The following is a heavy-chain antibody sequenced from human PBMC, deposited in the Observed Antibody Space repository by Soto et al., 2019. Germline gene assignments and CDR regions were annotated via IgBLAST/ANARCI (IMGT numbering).Heavy chain of an antibody. V-gene: IGHV4-59*01. Sequence: SETLSLTCAVSGGSISPYYWGWIRQPPGRGLEYIGYMYYTGRTDYNPSLSGRVAISLDTSRSQFSMKLTFVTAADTAVYYCARVFSSSWFYYFDSWGQGTLVTVSS. CDR2: MYYTGRT. CDR3: ARVFSSSWFYYFDS. J-gene: IGHJ4*02. CDR1: GGSISPYY. D-gene: IGHD6-13*01.